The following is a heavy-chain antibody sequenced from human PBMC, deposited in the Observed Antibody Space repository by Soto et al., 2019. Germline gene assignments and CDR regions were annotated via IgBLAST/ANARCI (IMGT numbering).Heavy chain of an antibody. CDR1: GGTFSRYA. Sequence: QVQLVQSGAEVKKPGSSVKVSCKASGGTFSRYAISWVRQAPGQGLEWMGGITPMFGTANYAQKFQGRLTITADESTSTVDMELRRLRSEDTAVYYCAQTLGSAVAGPGRFDLWGRGTLVFVSS. CDR3: AQTLGSAVAGPGRFDL. CDR2: ITPMFGTA. V-gene: IGHV1-69*12. D-gene: IGHD6-19*01. J-gene: IGHJ2*01.